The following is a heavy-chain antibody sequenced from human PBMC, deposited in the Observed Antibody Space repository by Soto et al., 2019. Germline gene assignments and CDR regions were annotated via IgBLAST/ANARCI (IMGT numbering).Heavy chain of an antibody. CDR3: ARALQYCSSTSCPYYYYYYGMDV. CDR1: GYTFTGYY. J-gene: IGHJ6*02. Sequence: ASVKVSCKASGYTFTGYYMHWVRQAPGQGLEWMGWINPNSGGTNYAQKFQGRVTMTRDTSISTAYMELSRLRSDDTAVYYCARALQYCSSTSCPYYYYYYGMDVWGQGTTVTVSS. D-gene: IGHD2-2*01. CDR2: INPNSGGT. V-gene: IGHV1-2*02.